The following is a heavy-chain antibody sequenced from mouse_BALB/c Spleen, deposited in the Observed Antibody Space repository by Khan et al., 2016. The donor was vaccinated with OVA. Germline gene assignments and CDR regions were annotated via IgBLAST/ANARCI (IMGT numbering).Heavy chain of an antibody. Sequence: EVQLQESGPGLLKPSQSLSLTCTVTGYSITSDYAWNWIRQFPGNKMEWMAYISYSGSTTYSQSLRSRTSITRDKSKNPFFLQLNSVTTDDTAPDSCASVWLLLRSPGYFDYWGPGPTLTVSS. V-gene: IGHV3-2*02. J-gene: IGHJ2*01. CDR1: GYSITSDYA. CDR3: ASVWLLLRSPGYFDY. CDR2: ISYSGST. D-gene: IGHD1-1*01.